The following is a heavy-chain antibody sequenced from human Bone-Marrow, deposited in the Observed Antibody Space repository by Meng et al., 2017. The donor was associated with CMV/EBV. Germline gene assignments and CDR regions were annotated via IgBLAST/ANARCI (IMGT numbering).Heavy chain of an antibody. CDR1: GFVFSNSN. V-gene: IGHV3-21*01. D-gene: IGHD6-19*01. J-gene: IGHJ6*02. CDR3: AKEYHGQWLYYGMDV. Sequence: LSLTCAASGFVFSNSNMNWVRQAPGKGLEWVSSISGASTYIYYAASVEGRFTISRDNAKHSVYLQMNSLRAEDTAIYYCAKEYHGQWLYYGMDVWGQGTTVTVSS. CDR2: ISGASTYI.